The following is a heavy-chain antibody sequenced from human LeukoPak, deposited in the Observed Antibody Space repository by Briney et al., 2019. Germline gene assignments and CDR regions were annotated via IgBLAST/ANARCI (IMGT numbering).Heavy chain of an antibody. CDR3: ARDNSFTSLFDY. J-gene: IGHJ4*02. D-gene: IGHD2/OR15-2a*01. V-gene: IGHV4-4*07. CDR1: GGSINSYY. Sequence: SETLSLTCTVSGGSINSYYWSWIRQPAGKGLECIGRIYSTGSTNYNPSLKSRVTMSIDTSKNQFSLKLTSVTAADTAVYFCARDNSFTSLFDYWGQGTLVTVSS. CDR2: IYSTGST.